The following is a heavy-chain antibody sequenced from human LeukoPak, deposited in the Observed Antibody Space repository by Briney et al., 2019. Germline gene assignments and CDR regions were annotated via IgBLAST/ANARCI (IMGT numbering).Heavy chain of an antibody. J-gene: IGHJ6*02. Sequence: PGGSLGLSGAASGSPLRTSLMPWAGKAPGKGLEWTGYIYYSGSTNYNPSLKSRVTISVDTSKNQFSLKLSSVTAADTAVYYCARNLGAGYYYGMDVWGQGTTVTVSS. CDR3: ARNLGAGYYYGMDV. V-gene: IGHV4-59*01. D-gene: IGHD1-26*01. CDR2: IYYSGST. CDR1: GSPLRTSL.